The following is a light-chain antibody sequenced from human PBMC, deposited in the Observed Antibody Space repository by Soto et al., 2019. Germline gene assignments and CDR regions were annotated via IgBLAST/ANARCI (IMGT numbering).Light chain of an antibody. CDR3: CSYAGSSTLFV. CDR2: EGS. Sequence: QSALTQPASVSGSPGQSITISCTGTSTDVGSYNLVSWYQQHPGKAPKLMIYEGSKRPSGVSNRFSGSKSGNTACLTISGLQAEDEADYYCCSYAGSSTLFVFGPGTKVTVL. CDR1: STDVGSYNL. J-gene: IGLJ1*01. V-gene: IGLV2-23*03.